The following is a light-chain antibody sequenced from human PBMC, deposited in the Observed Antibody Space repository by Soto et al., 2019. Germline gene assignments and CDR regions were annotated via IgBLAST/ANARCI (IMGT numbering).Light chain of an antibody. J-gene: IGLJ3*02. CDR1: SSDVGGYNY. CDR2: DVS. CDR3: CSYAGSYTV. V-gene: IGLV2-11*01. Sequence: QSALTQPRSVSGSPGQSVTISCTGTSSDVGGYNYVSWYQQHPGKAPKLMIYDVSKRPSGVPDRFSGSKSGNTASLTISRLQADDQADYYCCSYAGSYTVFGGGTKLTVL.